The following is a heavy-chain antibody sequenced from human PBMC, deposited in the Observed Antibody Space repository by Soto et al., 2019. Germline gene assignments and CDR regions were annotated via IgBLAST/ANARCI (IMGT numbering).Heavy chain of an antibody. CDR1: GYTFTSYG. J-gene: IGHJ4*02. CDR3: ARDVSYYDSSGYGY. V-gene: IGHV1-18*01. CDR2: ISAYNGNT. Sequence: ASVKVSCKASGYTFTSYGISWVRQAPGQGLEWMGWISAYNGNTNYAQKLQGRVTMTRDTSTSTAYMELSSLRSEDTAVYYCARDVSYYDSSGYGYWGQETLVTVSS. D-gene: IGHD3-22*01.